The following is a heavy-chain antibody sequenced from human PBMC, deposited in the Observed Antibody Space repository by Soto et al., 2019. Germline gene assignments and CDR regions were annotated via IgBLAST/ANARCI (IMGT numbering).Heavy chain of an antibody. J-gene: IGHJ4*02. CDR3: ARDANLGFSSSWVMDY. CDR1: GFSFSSYG. D-gene: IGHD6-13*01. Sequence: QVQLVESGGGVVQSGSSLRLSCAGSGFSFSSYGMHWVRQAPGKGLEWVAIVYNDGSNKYYGDSVKGRFTISRDNSRNSVFLQMNRLRADDTAVYYCARDANLGFSSSWVMDYWGQGTRVTVSS. CDR2: VYNDGSNK. V-gene: IGHV3-33*01.